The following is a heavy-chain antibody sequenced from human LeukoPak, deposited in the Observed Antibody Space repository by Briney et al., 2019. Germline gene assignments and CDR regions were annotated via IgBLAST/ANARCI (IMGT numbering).Heavy chain of an antibody. CDR3: AREEIVAPQYIDY. V-gene: IGHV1-2*02. Sequence: ASVKVSCKASGYTFTGYYMQWVRQAPGQGLEWMGWINPNSGGTNYAQKFQGRVTMTRDTSISTAYMELSRLRSDDTAVHYCAREEIVAPQYIDYWGQGSLVTVSS. CDR1: GYTFTGYY. D-gene: IGHD5-12*01. CDR2: INPNSGGT. J-gene: IGHJ4*02.